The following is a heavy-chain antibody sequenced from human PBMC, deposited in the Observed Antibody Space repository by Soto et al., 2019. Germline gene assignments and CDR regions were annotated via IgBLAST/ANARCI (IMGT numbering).Heavy chain of an antibody. CDR3: AKVGGTTSSKWFDP. D-gene: IGHD2-2*01. CDR1: GGPFSSYH. V-gene: IGHV1-69*08. J-gene: IGHJ5*02. Sequence: QVQLVQSGAEVKKPGSSVKLSCKASGGPFSSYHISWVRQAPGQGLEWVGRIIPILGRANNAQHFQGRVTITADTSTNTAYMALSSLTSEDTAVYYCAKVGGTTSSKWFDPWGHGTLVTVSS. CDR2: IIPILGRA.